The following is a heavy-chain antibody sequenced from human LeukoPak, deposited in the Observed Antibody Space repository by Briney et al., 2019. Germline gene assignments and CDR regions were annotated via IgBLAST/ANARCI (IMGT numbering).Heavy chain of an antibody. J-gene: IGHJ4*02. CDR3: AKCSSGWHINYFDY. CDR1: GFTFSNYA. D-gene: IGHD6-25*01. Sequence: GDSLRLSCAASGFTFSNYAMTWVRQAPGKGLEWVSVTDGTDDYTDYADSVKGRFTISRDNSKNTPYLQMNNLRAEDTAVYYCAKCSSGWHINYFDYWGQGTLVTVSS. V-gene: IGHV3-23*01. CDR2: TDGTDDYT.